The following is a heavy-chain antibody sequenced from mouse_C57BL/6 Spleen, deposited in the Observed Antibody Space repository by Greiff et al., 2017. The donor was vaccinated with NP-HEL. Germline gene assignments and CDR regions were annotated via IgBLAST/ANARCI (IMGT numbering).Heavy chain of an antibody. Sequence: QVQLQQSGAELVKPGASVKISCKASGYAFSSYWMNWVKQRPGKGLEWIGKIYPGDGDTNYNGKFKGKATLTADKSYSTAYMQLSSLTSEDSAVYFWARKDSSGSRAMDYWGQGTSVTVSS. J-gene: IGHJ4*01. CDR2: IYPGDGDT. V-gene: IGHV1-80*01. D-gene: IGHD3-2*02. CDR3: ARKDSSGSRAMDY. CDR1: GYAFSSYW.